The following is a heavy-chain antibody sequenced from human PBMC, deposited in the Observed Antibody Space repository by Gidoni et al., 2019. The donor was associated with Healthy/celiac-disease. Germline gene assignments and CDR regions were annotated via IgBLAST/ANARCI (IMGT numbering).Heavy chain of an antibody. J-gene: IGHJ4*02. Sequence: EVQLLESGGGLVQPGGSLRLSCAASGFTFSSYAMSWVRQAPGKGLEWVSAIRGSGGSTYYADSVKGRFTISRDNSKNTLYRQMNSLRAEDTAVYYCAKGDPGGGDCYFCFDYWGQGTLVTVSS. CDR3: AKGDPGGGDCYFCFDY. V-gene: IGHV3-23*01. CDR2: IRGSGGST. D-gene: IGHD2-21*02. CDR1: GFTFSSYA.